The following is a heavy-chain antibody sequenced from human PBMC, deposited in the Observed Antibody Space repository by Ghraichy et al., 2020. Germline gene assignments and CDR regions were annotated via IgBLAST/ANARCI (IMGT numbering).Heavy chain of an antibody. Sequence: GGSLRLSCAASGFHFRGYWMTWVRQAPGKGLEWVASIKQDGTEEKYLDSVKGRFTISRDNPKNSLYLQMNSLRAEDTAVYYCAKNIVVAGKILYYYYGMDVWGQGTTVTVSS. V-gene: IGHV3-7*01. CDR1: GFHFRGYW. CDR3: AKNIVVAGKILYYYYGMDV. D-gene: IGHD6-19*01. J-gene: IGHJ6*02. CDR2: IKQDGTEE.